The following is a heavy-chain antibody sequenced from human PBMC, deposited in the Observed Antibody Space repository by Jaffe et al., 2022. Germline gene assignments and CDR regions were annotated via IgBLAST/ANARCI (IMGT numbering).Heavy chain of an antibody. D-gene: IGHD2-15*01. CDR1: GFTFSTAW. Sequence: EVQLVESGGGLVKPGGSLRLSCAASGFTFSTAWMSWVRQAPGEGLEWVGRIKSKNSGGTTEYVAPVKGRFTISRDDSKNTVYLQMNSLKTEDTAVYYCTLEAYCSGGSCFQDWGQGTLVTVSS. CDR2: IKSKNSGGTT. CDR3: TLEAYCSGGSCFQD. J-gene: IGHJ1*01. V-gene: IGHV3-15*01.